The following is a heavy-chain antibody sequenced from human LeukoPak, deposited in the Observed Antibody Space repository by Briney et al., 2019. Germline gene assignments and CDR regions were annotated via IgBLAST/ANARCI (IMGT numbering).Heavy chain of an antibody. CDR1: GYTFTGYY. V-gene: IGHV1-69*13. CDR2: IIPIFGTA. CDR3: ARDGDYYGSGSTGPYNWFDP. D-gene: IGHD3-10*01. J-gene: IGHJ5*02. Sequence: GASVKVSCKASGYTFTGYYMHWVRQAPGQGLEWMGGIIPIFGTANYAQKFQGKVTITADESTSTAYMELSSLRSEDTAVYYCARDGDYYGSGSTGPYNWFDPWGQGTLVTVSS.